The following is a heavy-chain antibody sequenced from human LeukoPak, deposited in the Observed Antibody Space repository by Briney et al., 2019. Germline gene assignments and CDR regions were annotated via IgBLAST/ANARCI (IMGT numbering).Heavy chain of an antibody. CDR1: GFTFSSYS. D-gene: IGHD6-13*01. Sequence: GGSLRLSCAASGFTFSSYSFNWVRQAPGKGVEWVSYISGSSSTIYYADSVKGRFTISRDNAKNSLYLQMNSLRAEDTAVYYCARGRSWRLNDYWGQGALVTVSS. J-gene: IGHJ4*02. CDR3: ARGRSWRLNDY. V-gene: IGHV3-48*01. CDR2: ISGSSSTI.